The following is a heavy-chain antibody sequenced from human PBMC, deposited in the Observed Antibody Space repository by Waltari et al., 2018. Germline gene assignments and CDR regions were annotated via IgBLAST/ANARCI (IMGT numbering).Heavy chain of an antibody. V-gene: IGHV4-34*01. CDR2: INHSGST. CDR1: GGSFSGYY. CDR3: ATYYYGSGSLNY. J-gene: IGHJ4*02. D-gene: IGHD3-10*01. Sequence: QVQLQQWGAGLLKPSATLSLTCAVYGGSFSGYYWSWIRQPPGKGLEWIGEINHSGSTNYNPSLKSRVTISVDTSKNQFSLKLSSVTAADTAVYYCATYYYGSGSLNYWGQGTLVTVSS.